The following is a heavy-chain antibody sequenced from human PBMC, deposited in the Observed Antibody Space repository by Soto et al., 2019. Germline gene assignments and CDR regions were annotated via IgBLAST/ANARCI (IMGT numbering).Heavy chain of an antibody. J-gene: IGHJ6*02. CDR3: AREDSYYDFWIGYQAGRYGMDV. CDR2: INPNSGGT. Sequence: GASVKVSCKASGYTFTGYYMHWVRQAPGQGLEWMGWINPNSGGTNYAQKFQGWVTMTRDTSISTAYMELSRLRSDDTAVYYCAREDSYYDFWIGYQAGRYGMDVWGQGTTVTVSS. V-gene: IGHV1-2*04. CDR1: GYTFTGYY. D-gene: IGHD3-3*01.